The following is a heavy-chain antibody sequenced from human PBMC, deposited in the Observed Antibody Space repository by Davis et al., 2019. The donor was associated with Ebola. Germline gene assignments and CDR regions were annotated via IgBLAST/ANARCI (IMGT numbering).Heavy chain of an antibody. V-gene: IGHV4-34*01. Sequence: PSETLSLTCTVYGGSFSGYYWSWIRQPPGKGLEWIGEINHSGSTNYNPSLKSRVTISVDTSKNQFSLKLSSVTAADTAVYYCARGLRGDSNSPPTDDYWGQGTLVTVSS. CDR1: GGSFSGYY. CDR3: ARGLRGDSNSPPTDDY. CDR2: INHSGST. D-gene: IGHD4-11*01. J-gene: IGHJ4*02.